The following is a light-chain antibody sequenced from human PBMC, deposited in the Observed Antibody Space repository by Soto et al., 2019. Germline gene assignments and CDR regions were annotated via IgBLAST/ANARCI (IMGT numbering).Light chain of an antibody. CDR3: QQRNFWPLP. CDR1: QSIGNC. V-gene: IGKV3-11*01. Sequence: ENVLTQSPITLSWSPGETATLSCRSSQSIGNCLAWYQQKPGQAPRLLIYDASNRATGIPARFSGSGSETDFTLTIAILEVEDSAVYYCQQRNFWPLPFGPGTRVEIK. CDR2: DAS. J-gene: IGKJ3*01.